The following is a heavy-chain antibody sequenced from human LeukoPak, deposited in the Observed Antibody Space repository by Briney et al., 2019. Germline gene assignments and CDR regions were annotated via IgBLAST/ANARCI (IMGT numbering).Heavy chain of an antibody. J-gene: IGHJ3*02. D-gene: IGHD3-22*01. Sequence: ASVKVSCKASGYTFTNSYIHWVRQAPGQGLEWMGWINPNSGGTNYAQKFQGRVTMTRDTSISTAYMELSRLRSDDTAVYYCARDTSPSKYDSSGYRSAFDIWGQGTMVTVSS. CDR2: INPNSGGT. V-gene: IGHV1-2*02. CDR3: ARDTSPSKYDSSGYRSAFDI. CDR1: GYTFTNSY.